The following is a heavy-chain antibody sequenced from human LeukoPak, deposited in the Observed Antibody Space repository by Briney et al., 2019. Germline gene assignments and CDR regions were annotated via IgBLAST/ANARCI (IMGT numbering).Heavy chain of an antibody. CDR1: GGSISSYY. J-gene: IGHJ6*02. CDR2: IYYSGST. Sequence: SETLSLTCTVSGGSISSYYWSWIRQPPGKGLEWIGYIYYSGSTNYNPSLKSRVTISVDTSKNQFSLKLSSVTAADTAVYYCASSRNYCYYGMDVWGQGTTVTVSS. D-gene: IGHD6-13*01. V-gene: IGHV4-59*01. CDR3: ASSRNYCYYGMDV.